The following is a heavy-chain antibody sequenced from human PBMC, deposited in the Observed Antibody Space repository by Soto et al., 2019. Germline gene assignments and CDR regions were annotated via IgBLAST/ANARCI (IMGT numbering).Heavy chain of an antibody. V-gene: IGHV4-30-2*01. CDR2: IYHSGST. D-gene: IGHD2-15*01. CDR1: GGSISSGGYS. Sequence: PSETLSLTCAVSGGSISSGGYSWSWIRQPPGKGLEWIGYIYHSGSTYYNPSLKSRVTISVDRSKNQFSLKLSSVTAADTAVYYCAVVAYDAFDIWGQGTMVT. J-gene: IGHJ3*02. CDR3: AVVAYDAFDI.